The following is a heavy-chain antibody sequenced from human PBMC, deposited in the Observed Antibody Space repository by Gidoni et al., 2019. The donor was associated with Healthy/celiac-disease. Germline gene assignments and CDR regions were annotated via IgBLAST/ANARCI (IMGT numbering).Heavy chain of an antibody. V-gene: IGHV3-21*01. CDR3: ARGRVGQWLVLDYFDY. CDR2: ISSSSSYI. CDR1: GFTFSSYS. D-gene: IGHD6-19*01. J-gene: IGHJ4*02. Sequence: EVQLVESGGGMVKPGGSLRLSCAASGFTFSSYSMNWVRQAPGKGLEWVSSISSSSSYIYYADSVKGRFTISRDNAKNSLYLQMNSLRAEDTAVYYCARGRVGQWLVLDYFDYWGQGTLVTVSS.